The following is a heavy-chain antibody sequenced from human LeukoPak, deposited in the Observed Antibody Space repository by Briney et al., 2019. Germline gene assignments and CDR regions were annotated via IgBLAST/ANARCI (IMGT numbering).Heavy chain of an antibody. CDR2: IIPIFGTA. Sequence: SVKVSCKASGGTFSSYAVRWERQAPGQGPEWMGGIIPIFGTANYAQKFQGRVTMTRNTSVSTAYMDLSSLRSEDTAVYYCARGSSGDYSVSGSAWFDPWGQGTLVTVSS. D-gene: IGHD3-10*01. CDR3: ARGSSGDYSVSGSAWFDP. V-gene: IGHV1-69*05. J-gene: IGHJ5*02. CDR1: GGTFSSYA.